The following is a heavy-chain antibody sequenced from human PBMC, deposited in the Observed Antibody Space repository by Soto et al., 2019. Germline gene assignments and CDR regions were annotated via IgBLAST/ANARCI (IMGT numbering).Heavy chain of an antibody. CDR1: GFTFSSYG. D-gene: IGHD2-15*01. CDR3: ASSLPDIVVVVAAPGDY. Sequence: QVQLVESGGGVVQPGRSLRLSCAASGFTFSSYGMHWVRQATGKGLEWVAVISYDGSNKYYADSVKGRFTISRDNSKNTLYLQMNSLRAEDTAVYYCASSLPDIVVVVAAPGDYWGQGTLVTVSS. V-gene: IGHV3-30*03. J-gene: IGHJ4*02. CDR2: ISYDGSNK.